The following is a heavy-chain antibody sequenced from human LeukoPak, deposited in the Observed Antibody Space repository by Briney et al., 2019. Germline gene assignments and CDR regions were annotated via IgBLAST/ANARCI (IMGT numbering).Heavy chain of an antibody. V-gene: IGHV3-7*01. Sequence: PGESLRLSCVASGFTSSDYWMTWVRQAPGKGLEWVANIKQDGSDKKYVDSVKGRFTISRDNAKNSLYLQMDSLRDEDTAVYYCARGGGDYWGQGTLVTVTS. CDR1: GFTSSDYW. CDR2: IKQDGSDK. J-gene: IGHJ4*02. CDR3: ARGGGDY. D-gene: IGHD1-26*01.